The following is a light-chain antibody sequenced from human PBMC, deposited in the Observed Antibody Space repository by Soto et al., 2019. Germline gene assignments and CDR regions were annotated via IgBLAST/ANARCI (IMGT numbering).Light chain of an antibody. CDR1: QSVSSY. J-gene: IGKJ1*01. CDR3: QQYDDWPET. CDR2: DAS. Sequence: EKVMTQSPATLSVSPGERATLSCRASQSVSSYLAWYQQKPDQAPRLLIYDASTRATGVPARFSGSESGTEFTLTISSLQSEDLAVYYCQQYDDWPETFGQGTKVEIK. V-gene: IGKV3-15*01.